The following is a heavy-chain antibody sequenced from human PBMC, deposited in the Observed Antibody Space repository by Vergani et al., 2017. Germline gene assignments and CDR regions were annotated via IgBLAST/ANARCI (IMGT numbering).Heavy chain of an antibody. Sequence: QVQLQESGPGLVKPSQTLSLTCTVSGGSISSGGYYWSWIRQHPGKGLEWIGYIYYSGSTYYNPSLKGRVTISVDTSKNQFSLKLSSVTAADTAVYYCARGQTYLYDCWSGSQDYYYMDVWGKGTTVTVSS. D-gene: IGHD3-3*01. V-gene: IGHV4-31*03. CDR2: IYYSGST. J-gene: IGHJ6*03. CDR1: GGSISSGGYY. CDR3: ARGQTYLYDCWSGSQDYYYMDV.